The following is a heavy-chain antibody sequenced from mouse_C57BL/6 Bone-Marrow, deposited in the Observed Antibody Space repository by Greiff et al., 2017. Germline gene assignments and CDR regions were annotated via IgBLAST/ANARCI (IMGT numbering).Heavy chain of an antibody. CDR3: ARDHYYGSRSWFAY. CDR1: GYAFTNYL. V-gene: IGHV1-54*01. CDR2: INPGSGGP. Sequence: QVQLQQSGAELVRPGTSVKVSCKASGYAFTNYLIEWVKQRPGQGLEWIGVINPGSGGPNYNEKFKGKATLTADKSSSTAYMQLSSLTSEDSAVYFCARDHYYGSRSWFAYWGQGTLVTVSA. D-gene: IGHD1-1*01. J-gene: IGHJ3*01.